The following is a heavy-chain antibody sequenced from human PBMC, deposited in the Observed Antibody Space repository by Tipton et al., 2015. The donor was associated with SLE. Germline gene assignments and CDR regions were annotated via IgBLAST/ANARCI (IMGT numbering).Heavy chain of an antibody. CDR3: VTTLGRSSGYGMDV. CDR2: IYASGNT. Sequence: TLSLTCTVSGGSISSYYWNWIRQPPGKGLEWIGYIYASGNTNYNPSLKSRITISVDRSKNQFSLNLTSVTAADTGVYYCVTTLGRSSGYGMDVWGQGTTVTVSS. J-gene: IGHJ6*02. CDR1: GGSISSYY. D-gene: IGHD6-13*01. V-gene: IGHV4-4*09.